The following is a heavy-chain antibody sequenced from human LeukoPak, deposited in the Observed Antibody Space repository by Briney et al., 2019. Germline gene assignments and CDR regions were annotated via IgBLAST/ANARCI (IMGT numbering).Heavy chain of an antibody. CDR2: ISSSSSYI. CDR1: GFTLSSYS. Sequence: GGSLRLSCAASGFTLSSYSMNWVRQAPGKGLEWVSSISSSSSYIYYADSVKGRLTISGDNAKNSLYLQMNSLRAEDTAVYYCARSDCSGASCYSDYWGQGTLVTVSS. J-gene: IGHJ4*02. V-gene: IGHV3-21*01. D-gene: IGHD2-15*01. CDR3: ARSDCSGASCYSDY.